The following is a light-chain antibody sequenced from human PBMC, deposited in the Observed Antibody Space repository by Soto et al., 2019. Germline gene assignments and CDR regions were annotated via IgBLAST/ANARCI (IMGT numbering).Light chain of an antibody. CDR3: QQYNNWPPIT. J-gene: IGKJ5*01. CDR2: GAS. V-gene: IGKV3-15*01. CDR1: QSVSSN. Sequence: EIVVTQSPATLSVSPCERATLSCRASQSVSSNLAWYQQKPGQAPRLLIYGASTRATGIPARFSGSGSGTEFTLTISSLQSEDFAVYYCQQYNNWPPITFGQGTRREIK.